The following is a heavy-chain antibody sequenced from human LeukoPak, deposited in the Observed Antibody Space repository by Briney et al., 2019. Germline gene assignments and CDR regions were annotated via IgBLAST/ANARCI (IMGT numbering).Heavy chain of an antibody. J-gene: IGHJ5*02. CDR2: TSSDLNVK. Sequence: SGGSLRLSCAASGFTFRNYVIHWVRQAPGKGLEWVAVTSSDLNVKLYADSVKGRFTISRDNSRSTLYLQMNSLRAEDTAVYYCATGRAVPDKSWGQGTLVTVSS. CDR1: GFTFRNYV. CDR3: ATGRAVPDKS. V-gene: IGHV3-30-3*01. D-gene: IGHD6-19*01.